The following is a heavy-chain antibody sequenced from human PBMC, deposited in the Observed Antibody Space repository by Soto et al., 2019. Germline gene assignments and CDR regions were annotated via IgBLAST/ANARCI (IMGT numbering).Heavy chain of an antibody. CDR3: ARDYPPYSSGWHHYFDY. J-gene: IGHJ4*02. CDR2: IISIFGTA. D-gene: IGHD6-19*01. Sequence: GASVKVSCKASGGTFSSYAISWVRQAPGQGLEWMGGIISIFGTANYAQKFQGRVTITADESTSTAYMELSSLRSEDTAVYYCARDYPPYSSGWHHYFDYWGQGTLVTVSS. V-gene: IGHV1-69*13. CDR1: GGTFSSYA.